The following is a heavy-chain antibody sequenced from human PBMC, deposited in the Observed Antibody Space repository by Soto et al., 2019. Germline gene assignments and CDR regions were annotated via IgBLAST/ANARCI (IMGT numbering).Heavy chain of an antibody. J-gene: IGHJ5*02. CDR2: IDPVDSYT. CDR1: GYSFTNYL. V-gene: IGHV5-10-1*01. CDR3: ATIESIARNRFDP. Sequence: PGESLKISCKGSGYSFTNYLISCVRRIPWKGLEWMVNIDPVDSYTNYSPSFQGHVTFSVDTSISTHYLQWGSLKASDTAMYYCATIESIARNRFDPWGQGTMVTVSS. D-gene: IGHD6-13*01.